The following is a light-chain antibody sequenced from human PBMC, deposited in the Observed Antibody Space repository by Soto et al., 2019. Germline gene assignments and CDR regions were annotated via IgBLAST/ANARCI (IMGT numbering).Light chain of an antibody. Sequence: EIVMTQSPAILSVSPGERATLSCRVSQSVGINLAWYQQKFGQAPRLLIYGASTRAFGCPARFSGSGSRTEFTLTISSLQSEDFAFYYCQQFNTWPFTFGPGTKVDIK. CDR2: GAS. V-gene: IGKV3-15*01. J-gene: IGKJ3*01. CDR3: QQFNTWPFT. CDR1: QSVGIN.